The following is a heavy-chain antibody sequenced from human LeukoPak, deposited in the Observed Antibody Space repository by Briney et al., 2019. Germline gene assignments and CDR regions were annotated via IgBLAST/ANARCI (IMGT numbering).Heavy chain of an antibody. D-gene: IGHD6-19*01. V-gene: IGHV4-34*01. CDR1: GGSFSGYY. Sequence: SETLSLTCAVYGGSFSGYYWSWIRQPPGKGLEWIGEINHSGSTNYNPSLKSRVTISVDTSKNQFSLKLSSVTAADTAVYYCARGIGNGYSSGWAHYYYYYMDVWGKGTTVTVSS. CDR2: INHSGST. CDR3: ARGIGNGYSSGWAHYYYYYMDV. J-gene: IGHJ6*03.